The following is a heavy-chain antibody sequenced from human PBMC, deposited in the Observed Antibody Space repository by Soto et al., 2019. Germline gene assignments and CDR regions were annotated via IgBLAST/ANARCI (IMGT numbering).Heavy chain of an antibody. J-gene: IGHJ4*02. V-gene: IGHV4-30-2*01. CDR2: IYHSGST. CDR1: GGSISSGGYS. D-gene: IGHD2-21*02. Sequence: KPSETLSLTCADSGGSISSGGYSWSWIRQPPGKGLEWIGYIYHSGSTYYNPSLKSRVTISVDRSKNQFSLKLSSVTAADTAVYYCARGGGLDCGGDCWSYYFDYWGQGTLVTVSS. CDR3: ARGGGLDCGGDCWSYYFDY.